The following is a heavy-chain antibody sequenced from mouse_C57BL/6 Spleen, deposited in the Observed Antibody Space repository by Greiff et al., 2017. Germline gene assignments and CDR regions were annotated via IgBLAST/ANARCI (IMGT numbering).Heavy chain of an antibody. Sequence: VQLQQSGPELVKPGASVKLSCKASGYTFTDYNMPWVKQSHGQSLEWIGYINPNNGGTSYNQKFKGKATLTVNKSSSTAYMELRSLTSEDSAVYYCVWPAMDTKGKGYWGQGTTRTVSS. D-gene: IGHD2-9*01. CDR2: INPNNGGT. CDR1: GYTFTDYN. J-gene: IGHJ2*01. V-gene: IGHV1-22*01. CDR3: VWPAMDTKGKGY.